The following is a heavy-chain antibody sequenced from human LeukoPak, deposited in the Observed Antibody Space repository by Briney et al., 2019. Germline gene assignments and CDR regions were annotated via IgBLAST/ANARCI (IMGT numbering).Heavy chain of an antibody. J-gene: IGHJ6*03. CDR1: GFTFSSYA. Sequence: GGSLRLSCAASGFTFSSYAMSWVRQAPGKGLEWVSAISGSGGSTYYADSVKGRFTISRDNSKNTLYLQMNSLRAEDTAVYYCARVELGYCSSISCSGAYYYYMDVWGKGTTVTVSS. V-gene: IGHV3-23*01. CDR3: ARVELGYCSSISCSGAYYYYMDV. D-gene: IGHD2-2*01. CDR2: ISGSGGST.